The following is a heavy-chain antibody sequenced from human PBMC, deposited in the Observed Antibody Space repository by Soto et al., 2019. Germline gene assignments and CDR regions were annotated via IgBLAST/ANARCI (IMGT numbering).Heavy chain of an antibody. CDR2: INHSGST. CDR1: GGSFSGYY. CDR3: ARGWGRIFDY. V-gene: IGHV4-34*01. J-gene: IGHJ4*02. D-gene: IGHD7-27*01. Sequence: QVQLQQWGAGLLKPSETLSLTCAVYGGSFSGYYWNWIRQPPGKGLEWIGKINHSGSTNYNPSLKSRVTISVDTFKNQFSLKLSSVTAADTAVYYCARGWGRIFDYWGQGTLVTVSS.